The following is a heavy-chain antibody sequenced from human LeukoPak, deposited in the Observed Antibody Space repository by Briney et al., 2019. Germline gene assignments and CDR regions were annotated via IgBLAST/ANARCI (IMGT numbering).Heavy chain of an antibody. CDR1: GFTFSSYS. CDR2: ISSSSSYI. CDR3: GRDVAAAGYN. Sequence: GGSLRLSCAASGFTFSSYSMNWVRQAPGKGLEWVSSISSSSSYIYYADSVKGRFTISRDNAKNTLYLQMNSLRVEDTAVYFCGRDVAAAGYNWGQGTLVAVSS. V-gene: IGHV3-21*01. J-gene: IGHJ4*02. D-gene: IGHD6-13*01.